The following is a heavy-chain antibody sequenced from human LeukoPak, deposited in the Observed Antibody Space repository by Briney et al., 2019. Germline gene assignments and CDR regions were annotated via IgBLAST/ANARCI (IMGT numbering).Heavy chain of an antibody. D-gene: IGHD5-12*01. V-gene: IGHV1-69*04. CDR2: VVPMFGIR. Sequence: SVKVSCKTSGGTFNNYAISWVRQAPGQGLEWMGMVVPMFGIRNYPQTFRGRVNITADKATNTVYMELRSLRAEDTAIYYCATEPSRSYSFDHLDFWGLGTPVTVSS. CDR3: ATEPSRSYSFDHLDF. CDR1: GGTFNNYA. J-gene: IGHJ4*02.